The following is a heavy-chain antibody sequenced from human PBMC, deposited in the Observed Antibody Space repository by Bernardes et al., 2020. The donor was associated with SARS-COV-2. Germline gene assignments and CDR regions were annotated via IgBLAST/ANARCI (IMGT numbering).Heavy chain of an antibody. V-gene: IGHV5-51*01. Sequence: ESLKISCKGSGYIFTNYWIAWVRQMPGKGLEWMGIIYPDDSDTTYSPSFQGQVTISADKSVSTAYLQWSSLKASDTAMYYCARLYYDIVTGHNDVFDIWGQGTMVTVSS. CDR1: GYIFTNYW. CDR3: ARLYYDIVTGHNDVFDI. D-gene: IGHD3-9*01. J-gene: IGHJ3*02. CDR2: IYPDDSDT.